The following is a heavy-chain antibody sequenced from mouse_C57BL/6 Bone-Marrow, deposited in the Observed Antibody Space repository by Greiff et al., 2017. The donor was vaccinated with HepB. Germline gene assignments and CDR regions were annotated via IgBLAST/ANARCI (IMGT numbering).Heavy chain of an antibody. CDR3: ARWESPYFDV. CDR2: INPSSGYT. Sequence: QVHVKQSGAELAKPGASVKLSCKASGYTFTSYWMHWVKQRPGQGLEWIGYINPSSGYTKYNQKFKDKATLTADKSSSTAYMQLSSLTYEDSAVYYCARWESPYFDVWGTVTTVTVSS. D-gene: IGHD4-1*01. CDR1: GYTFTSYW. V-gene: IGHV1-7*01. J-gene: IGHJ1*03.